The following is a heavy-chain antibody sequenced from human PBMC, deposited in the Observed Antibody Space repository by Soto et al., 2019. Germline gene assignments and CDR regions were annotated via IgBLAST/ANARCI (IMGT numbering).Heavy chain of an antibody. V-gene: IGHV4-31*03. CDR2: IYYSGSA. J-gene: IGHJ4*02. CDR1: GGSIGRGSFY. D-gene: IGHD3-10*01. Sequence: PSETLSLTCSVSGGSIGRGSFYWGWIRQHPGKGTEWIGYIYYSGSAYYKPSLKSRVAISIDTSENQFSLKLTSVTAAYTAVYYCAKNNLFGSGTKDYWGPGTLVTVSS. CDR3: AKNNLFGSGTKDY.